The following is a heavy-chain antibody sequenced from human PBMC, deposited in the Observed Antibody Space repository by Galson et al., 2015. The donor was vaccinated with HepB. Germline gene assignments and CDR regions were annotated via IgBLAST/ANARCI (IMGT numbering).Heavy chain of an antibody. V-gene: IGHV3-64D*06. CDR1: GFTFSSYA. CDR2: ISSNGGST. J-gene: IGHJ3*02. CDR3: VRSITMLRAFDI. Sequence: SLRLSCAASGFTFSSYAMHWVRQAPGKGLEYVSAISSNGGSTYYADSVKGRFTISRDNSKNTLYLQMSSLRAEDTAVYYCVRSITMLRAFDIWGQGTMVTVSS. D-gene: IGHD3-10*02.